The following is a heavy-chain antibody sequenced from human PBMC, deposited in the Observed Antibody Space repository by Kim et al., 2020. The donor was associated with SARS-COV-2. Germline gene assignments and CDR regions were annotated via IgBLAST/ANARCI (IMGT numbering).Heavy chain of an antibody. CDR2: IGTAGDT. V-gene: IGHV3-13*01. CDR3: ARARLGYYGMDV. CDR1: GFTFSSYD. D-gene: IGHD2-21*01. J-gene: IGHJ6*02. Sequence: GGSLRLSCAASGFTFSSYDMHWVRQATGKGLEWVSAIGTAGDTYYPGSVKGRFTISRENAKNSLYLQMNSLRAGDTAVYYCARARLGYYGMDVWGQGTTVTVSS.